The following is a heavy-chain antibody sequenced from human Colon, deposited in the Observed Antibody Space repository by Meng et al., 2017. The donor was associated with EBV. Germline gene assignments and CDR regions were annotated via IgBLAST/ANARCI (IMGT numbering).Heavy chain of an antibody. CDR3: ARGSYCSGGSCSQKYFQH. J-gene: IGHJ1*01. V-gene: IGHV3-11*01. CDR1: GFTLSDYY. CDR2: ISSGGSTM. Sequence: VQLVWFGGGLVKPGGSLRLSCAASGFTLSDYYMSWIRQPPVKGQEWVSDISSGGSTMYYADSVKGRFTISRDNAKNSLDLQMNSLRGEDTAVYYCARGSYCSGGSCSQKYFQHWGQGTLGTVAS. D-gene: IGHD2-15*01.